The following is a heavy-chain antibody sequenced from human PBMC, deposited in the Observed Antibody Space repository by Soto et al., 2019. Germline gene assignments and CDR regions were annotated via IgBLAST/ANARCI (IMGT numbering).Heavy chain of an antibody. CDR2: IYYTGHT. Sequence: SETLSLTCSVSGGYISSGGNYWSWIRQHPGKGLEWIGFIYYTGHTKYNAALKSRASISADMSENQFSLTLTSVTAADTAVYYCAREDINESFFDYWGPGRLVTVSS. V-gene: IGHV4-31*03. J-gene: IGHJ4*02. CDR3: AREDINESFFDY. D-gene: IGHD2-8*01. CDR1: GGYISSGGNY.